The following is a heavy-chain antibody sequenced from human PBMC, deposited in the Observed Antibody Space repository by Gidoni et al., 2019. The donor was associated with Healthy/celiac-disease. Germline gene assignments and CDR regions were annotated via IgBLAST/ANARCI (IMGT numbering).Heavy chain of an antibody. V-gene: IGHV3-49*05. CDR1: GFTFGDYA. CDR3: TREWELLRSTDAFDI. CDR2: IRSKAYGGTT. J-gene: IGHJ3*02. D-gene: IGHD1-26*01. Sequence: EVQLVESGGGLVTPGRSMRLSCTASGFTFGDYAMSWFRQAPGKGLEWVGFIRSKAYGGTTEYAASVKGRFTISRDDSKSIAYLQMNSLKTEDTAVYYCTREWELLRSTDAFDIWGQGTMVTVSS.